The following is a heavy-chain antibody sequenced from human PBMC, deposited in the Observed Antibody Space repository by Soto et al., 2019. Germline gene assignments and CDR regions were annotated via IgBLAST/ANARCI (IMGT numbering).Heavy chain of an antibody. J-gene: IGHJ6*03. D-gene: IGHD5-12*01. CDR2: INPNGGVT. Sequence: QVQLVQSGAEVRKPGASVTVSCRSSGDSFNDYYIHWVRQAPGQGFAWMGWINPNGGVTKYAQKFQGWVSMARDTSIRTVYMQLIRLRSDDTAVYYCARESGGATATLDYYYFYMDVWGTGTTVTVSS. CDR3: ARESGGATATLDYYYFYMDV. CDR1: GDSFNDYY. V-gene: IGHV1-2*04.